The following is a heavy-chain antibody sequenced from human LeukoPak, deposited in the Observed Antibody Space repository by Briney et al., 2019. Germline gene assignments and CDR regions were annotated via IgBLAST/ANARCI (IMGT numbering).Heavy chain of an antibody. CDR3: ASRDYFDY. V-gene: IGHV3-48*02. Sequence: PGGSLRLSCVVSGFTFSTKSMNWVRQAPGKGLEWVSYITADSGTTYYADSVRGRFTISRDNAENSLYLQMNSLRDEDTAVYYCASRDYFDYWGQGTLVTVSS. CDR2: ITADSGTT. CDR1: GFTFSTKS. J-gene: IGHJ4*02.